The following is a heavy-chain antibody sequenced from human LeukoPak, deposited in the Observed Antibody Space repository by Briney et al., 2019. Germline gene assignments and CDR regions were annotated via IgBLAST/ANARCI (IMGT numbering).Heavy chain of an antibody. CDR3: AREAKQYPTRDYYYYYMDV. J-gene: IGHJ6*03. V-gene: IGHV1-2*02. D-gene: IGHD2-2*01. CDR1: GYTFTGYY. CDR2: INPNSGGT. Sequence: ASVKVSCKASGYTFTGYYMHWVRQAPGQGLEWMGWINPNSGGTNYAQKFQGRVTMTRDTSISTAYMELSRLRSDDTAVYYCAREAKQYPTRDYYYYYMDVWGKGTTVTVSS.